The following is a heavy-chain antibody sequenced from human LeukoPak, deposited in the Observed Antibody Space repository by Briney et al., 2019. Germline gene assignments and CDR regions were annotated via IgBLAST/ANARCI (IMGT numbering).Heavy chain of an antibody. Sequence: PGGSLRLSCAASGFTFSSYAMNWSRKAPGKGLNWVSTISGDGGATHYADSVKGRFTISRANSKNTLFLQMNSLRAEDTAVYYCAKSGSRDWDYFEYWGQGTLVTASS. CDR3: AKSGSRDWDYFEY. CDR1: GFTFSSYA. V-gene: IGHV3-23*01. CDR2: ISGDGGAT. D-gene: IGHD2-2*01. J-gene: IGHJ4*02.